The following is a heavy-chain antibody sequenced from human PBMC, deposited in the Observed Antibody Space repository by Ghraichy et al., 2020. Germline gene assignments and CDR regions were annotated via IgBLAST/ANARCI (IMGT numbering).Heavy chain of an antibody. Sequence: SGPTLVKPTQTLTLTCTFSGFSLSTSGMCVSWIRQPPGKALEWLARIDWDDDKYYSTSLKTRLTISKDTSKNQVVLTMTNMDPVDTATYYCARIRHTAMVTGSFDYWGQGTLVTVSS. D-gene: IGHD5-18*01. CDR3: ARIRHTAMVTGSFDY. V-gene: IGHV2-70*11. J-gene: IGHJ4*02. CDR2: IDWDDDK. CDR1: GFSLSTSGMC.